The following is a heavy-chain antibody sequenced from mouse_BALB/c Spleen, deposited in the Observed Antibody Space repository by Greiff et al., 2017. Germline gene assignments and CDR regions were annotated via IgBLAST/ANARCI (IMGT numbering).Heavy chain of an antibody. CDR2: ISDGGSYT. CDR1: GFTFSDYY. Sequence: EVQGVESGGGLVKPGGSLKLSCAASGFTFSDYYMYWVRQTPEKRLEWVATISDGGSYTYYPDSVKGRFTISRDNAKNNLYLQMSSLKSEDTAMYYCARDGLTGAWFAYWGQGTLVTVSA. V-gene: IGHV5-4*02. J-gene: IGHJ3*01. D-gene: IGHD4-1*01. CDR3: ARDGLTGAWFAY.